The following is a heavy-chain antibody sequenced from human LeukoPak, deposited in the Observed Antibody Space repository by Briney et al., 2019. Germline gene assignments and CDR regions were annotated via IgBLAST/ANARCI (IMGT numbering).Heavy chain of an antibody. J-gene: IGHJ4*02. CDR1: GGSISSTYW. CDR3: AREGGPYRPLDY. Sequence: SETLSLTCGVSGGSISSTYWWTWVRQPPGKGLEWIGEVHLDGRTNYNPSLQSRLTMSVDFSENHISLKLTSVTAADTAVYYCAREGGPYRPLDYSGQGTLVTVSS. CDR2: VHLDGRT. V-gene: IGHV4-4*02.